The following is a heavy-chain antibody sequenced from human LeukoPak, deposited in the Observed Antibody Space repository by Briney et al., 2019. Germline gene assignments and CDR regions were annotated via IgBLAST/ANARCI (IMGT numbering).Heavy chain of an antibody. D-gene: IGHD6-6*01. J-gene: IGHJ4*02. CDR2: IKEDGSEK. V-gene: IGHV3-7*01. CDR1: GFTFSNYW. CDR3: ARIGYSSSSFDY. Sequence: GGSLRLSCAASGFTFSNYWMSWVRQAPGKGLEWVANIKEDGSEKYYVDSVKGRFTISRDNAKNSLYLQMNSLRAEDTAFYYCARIGYSSSSFDYWGQGTLVTVSS.